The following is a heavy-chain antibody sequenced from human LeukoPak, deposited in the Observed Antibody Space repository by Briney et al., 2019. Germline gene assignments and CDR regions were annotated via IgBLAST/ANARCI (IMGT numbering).Heavy chain of an antibody. V-gene: IGHV3-30*18. Sequence: GGSLRLSCAASGFTFSSYGMHWVRQAPGKGLEWVAVISYDGSNKYYADSVKGRFTISRDNSKNTLYLQMNSLRAEDTAVYYCAKDGVPAVGGWYVISHFDYWGQGTLVTVSS. CDR2: ISYDGSNK. CDR1: GFTFSSYG. J-gene: IGHJ4*02. D-gene: IGHD6-19*01. CDR3: AKDGVPAVGGWYVISHFDY.